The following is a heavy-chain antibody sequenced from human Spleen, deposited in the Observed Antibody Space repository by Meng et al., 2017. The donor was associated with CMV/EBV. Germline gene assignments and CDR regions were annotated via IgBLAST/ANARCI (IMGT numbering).Heavy chain of an antibody. V-gene: IGHV1-18*01. D-gene: IGHD6-13*01. CDR2: ISAYNGNT. CDR1: GGTFRRYA. CDR3: ARDRNRIAAADNNWFDP. Sequence: ASVKVSCKASGGTFRRYAFSWVRQAPGQGLEWMGWISAYNGNTNYAQKLQGRVTMTTDTSTSTAYMELRSLRSDDTAVYYCARDRNRIAAADNNWFDPWGQGTLVTVSS. J-gene: IGHJ5*02.